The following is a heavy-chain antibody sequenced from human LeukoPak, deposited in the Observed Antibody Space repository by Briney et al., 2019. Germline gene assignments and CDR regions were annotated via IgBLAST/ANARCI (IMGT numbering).Heavy chain of an antibody. J-gene: IGHJ4*02. V-gene: IGHV3-23*01. CDR1: GFTFSSYA. CDR2: IGSSGST. D-gene: IGHD2-2*01. CDR3: AKDSVPAATLYFDY. Sequence: GGSLRLSCAPSGFTFSSYAMTWVRQAPGRGLEWVSAIGSSGSTYYADSVRGRFTISRDNSKNTLYLQMNSLRAEDTAVYYCAKDSVPAATLYFDYWGQGTLVTVSS.